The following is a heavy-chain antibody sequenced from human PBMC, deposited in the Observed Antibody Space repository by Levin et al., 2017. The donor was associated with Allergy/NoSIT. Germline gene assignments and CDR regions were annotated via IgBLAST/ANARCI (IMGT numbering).Heavy chain of an antibody. D-gene: IGHD6-13*01. CDR3: ARTGIYSSDI. Sequence: GESLKISCAASGFTFSSYWMSWVRQAPGKGLEWVANIKQDGSEKYYVDSVKGRFTISRDNAKNSLYLQMNSLRAEDTAVYYCARTGIYSSDIWGQGTMVTVSS. J-gene: IGHJ3*02. CDR2: IKQDGSEK. CDR1: GFTFSSYW. V-gene: IGHV3-7*01.